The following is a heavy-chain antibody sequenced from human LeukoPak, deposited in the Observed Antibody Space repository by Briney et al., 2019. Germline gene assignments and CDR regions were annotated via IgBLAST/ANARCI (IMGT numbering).Heavy chain of an antibody. D-gene: IGHD3-22*01. CDR2: IYSGGST. Sequence: GGSLRLSCAASGFTASSNYMSWVRQAPGKGLEWVSVIYSGGSTYYADSVKGRFTISRDNSKNTLYLQMNSLRAEDTAVYYCATNYYDSSGYYYWGQGTLVTVSS. CDR3: ATNYYDSSGYYY. CDR1: GFTASSNY. V-gene: IGHV3-53*01. J-gene: IGHJ4*02.